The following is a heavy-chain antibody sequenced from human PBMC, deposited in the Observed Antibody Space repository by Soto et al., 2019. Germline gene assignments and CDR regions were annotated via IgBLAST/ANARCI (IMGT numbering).Heavy chain of an antibody. CDR1: GGSIIKGDTY. J-gene: IGHJ4*02. CDR3: ARDAPGVAPY. V-gene: IGHV4-31*03. Sequence: QVQLQESGPGLVKPSQTLSLTCTVSGGSIIKGDTYLNWIRQHPEKGLEWMGYINYRGTTNYNPALKSRILISIDTSKNQFSLRLTSVTAADTAVYYCARDAPGVAPYWGQGTLVTVSS. CDR2: INYRGTT. D-gene: IGHD2-15*01.